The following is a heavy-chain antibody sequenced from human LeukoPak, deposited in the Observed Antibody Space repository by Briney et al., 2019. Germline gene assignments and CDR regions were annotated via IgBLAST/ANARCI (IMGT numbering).Heavy chain of an antibody. CDR2: ISSSSSYI. J-gene: IGHJ4*02. D-gene: IGHD6-13*01. V-gene: IGHV3-21*01. CDR1: GFTFSSYS. CDR3: ARNKIAAAGKRYYFDY. Sequence: LRLSCAASGFTFSSYSMNWVRQAPGKGLEWVSYISSSSSYIYYADSVKAPFTISTDNSKNTLYLQMNTLRAEDTAVYYCARNKIAAAGKRYYFDYWGQGTLVTVSS.